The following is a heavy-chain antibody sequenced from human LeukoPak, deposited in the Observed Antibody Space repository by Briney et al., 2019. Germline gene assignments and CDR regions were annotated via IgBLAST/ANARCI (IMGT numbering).Heavy chain of an antibody. CDR2: IRSNVNGGTT. V-gene: IGHV3-15*01. Sequence: PGGSLRLSCSASGFIFSNLWMTWVRQAPGKGLEWVGLIRSNVNGGTTDYSALVKGRFTISRDDSKSTVYLQMNSLKTEDTAVYYCARLGIAVDASDYWGQGTLVTVSS. CDR3: ARLGIAVDASDY. D-gene: IGHD6-19*01. CDR1: GFIFSNLW. J-gene: IGHJ4*02.